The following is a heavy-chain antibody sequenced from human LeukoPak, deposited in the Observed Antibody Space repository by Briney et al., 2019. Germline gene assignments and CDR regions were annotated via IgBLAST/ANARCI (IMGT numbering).Heavy chain of an antibody. CDR3: ARGYSGYDGFAF. D-gene: IGHD5-12*01. Sequence: GGSLRLSCAASGFTFRDYYMSWIRQAPGKGLEWVSYISDVGTDTYYADSVKGRFTISRDNAKNSLYLQMNSLRAEDTAVYYCARGYSGYDGFAFWGQGTLVTVSS. CDR2: ISDVGTDT. V-gene: IGHV3-11*01. J-gene: IGHJ4*02. CDR1: GFTFRDYY.